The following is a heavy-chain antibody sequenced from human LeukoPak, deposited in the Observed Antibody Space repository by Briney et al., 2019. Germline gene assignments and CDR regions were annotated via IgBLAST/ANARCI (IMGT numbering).Heavy chain of an antibody. J-gene: IGHJ4*02. V-gene: IGHV3-23*01. CDR3: AKAIATTGKPVFDY. D-gene: IGHD6-13*01. CDR2: ISGNAAGT. Sequence: GGSLRLSCAASGFAFSSYAMSWVRQAPGKGLEWVSAISGNAAGTYYADSVKGRFTISRDNSKNTLYLQMSSLRAEDTAVYYCAKAIATTGKPVFDYWGQGTLVTVSS. CDR1: GFAFSSYA.